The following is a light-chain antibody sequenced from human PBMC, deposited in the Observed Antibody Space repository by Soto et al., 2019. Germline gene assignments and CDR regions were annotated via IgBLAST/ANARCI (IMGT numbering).Light chain of an antibody. CDR1: QGISNQ. J-gene: IGKJ3*01. CDR2: AAS. Sequence: DIQMTQSPSSLSAAVGDRVTITCRTSQGISNQLAWYQHKPGRVPKLLMYAASTLQSGVPSRFSGSGSGTDFTLTISSLQPDDVATYYCQKCDSAPPFTFGPGTKV. V-gene: IGKV1-27*01. CDR3: QKCDSAPPFT.